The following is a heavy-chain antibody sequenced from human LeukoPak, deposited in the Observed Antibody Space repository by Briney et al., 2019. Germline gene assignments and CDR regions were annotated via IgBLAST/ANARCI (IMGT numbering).Heavy chain of an antibody. D-gene: IGHD3-22*01. J-gene: IGHJ4*02. Sequence: GGSLRLSCAASGFIFRDYSMHWVRQAPGKGLEYVSAISSNGGNTYHANSVKDRFTISRDNSKNMLYLQMGRLRAEDTAVYYCANLVVVFDYWGQGTLVTVSS. V-gene: IGHV3-64*01. CDR1: GFIFRDYS. CDR2: ISSNGGNT. CDR3: ANLVVVFDY.